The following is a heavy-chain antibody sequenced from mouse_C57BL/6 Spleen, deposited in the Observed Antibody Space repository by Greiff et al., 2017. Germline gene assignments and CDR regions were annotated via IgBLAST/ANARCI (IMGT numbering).Heavy chain of an antibody. Sequence: VQLQQSGAELVRPGASVTLSCKASGYTFTDYEMHWVKQTPVHGLEWIGAIDPETGGTAYNQKFKGKAILTAVNPSSTSYMELRSLTSEVSAVYYCTSSSPIYYGNYFDYWGQGTTLTVSS. CDR3: TSSSPIYYGNYFDY. CDR2: IDPETGGT. CDR1: GYTFTDYE. J-gene: IGHJ2*01. V-gene: IGHV1-15*01. D-gene: IGHD2-1*01.